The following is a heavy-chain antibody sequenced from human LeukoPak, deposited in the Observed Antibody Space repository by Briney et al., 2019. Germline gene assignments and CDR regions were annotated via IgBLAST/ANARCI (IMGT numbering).Heavy chain of an antibody. CDR1: GGSISSYY. D-gene: IGHD7-27*01. V-gene: IGHV4-59*01. CDR2: IYYSGST. Sequence: PSETLSLTCIVSGGSISSYYWSWIRQPPGKGLEWIGYIYYSGSTKYNPSLESRVTLSVDKSKNQFSLKLRSVTAADTAVYYCARSNWGLVAFDIWGQGTLVTVSS. J-gene: IGHJ4*02. CDR3: ARSNWGLVAFDI.